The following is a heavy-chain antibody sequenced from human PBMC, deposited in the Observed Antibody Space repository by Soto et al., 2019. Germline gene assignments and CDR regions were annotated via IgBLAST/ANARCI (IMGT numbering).Heavy chain of an antibody. D-gene: IGHD3-22*01. CDR1: GFTFSSYA. V-gene: IGHV3-23*01. Sequence: VSLRLSCAASGFTFSSYAMSCVRQAPGKGLEWVSAISGSGGSTYYADSVKGRFTISRDNSKNTLYLQMNSLRAEDTAVYYCAKGYYYDSSGYLEYWGKGTLVTVSS. CDR2: ISGSGGST. J-gene: IGHJ4*02. CDR3: AKGYYYDSSGYLEY.